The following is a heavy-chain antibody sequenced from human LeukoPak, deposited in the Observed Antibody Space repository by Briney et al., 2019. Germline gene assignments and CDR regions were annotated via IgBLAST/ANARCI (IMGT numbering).Heavy chain of an antibody. D-gene: IGHD6-13*01. V-gene: IGHV3-64*01. Sequence: GGSLRLSCAASGFTFSSYAMHSVRQAPGKGLEYVSAISSNGGSTYYANSVKGRFTISRDNSKNTLYLQMGSLRAEDMAVYYCARVGGSWYGTYYFDYWGQGTLVTVSS. J-gene: IGHJ4*02. CDR1: GFTFSSYA. CDR3: ARVGGSWYGTYYFDY. CDR2: ISSNGGST.